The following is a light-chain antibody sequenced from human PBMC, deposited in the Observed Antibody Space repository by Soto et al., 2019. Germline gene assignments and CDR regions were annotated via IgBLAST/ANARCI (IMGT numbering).Light chain of an antibody. CDR3: HYYNKWPLT. CDR1: QSVSID. V-gene: IGKV3-15*01. CDR2: GAS. J-gene: IGKJ1*01. Sequence: VMTGSLATLSESRGGRATLSCRASQSVSIDLAWYQQTPGQAPRLLIYGASTRATGIPVRFCGSESGTEFTLTIRRLQSEDFTVYNCHYYNKWPLTYGLGTKVDI.